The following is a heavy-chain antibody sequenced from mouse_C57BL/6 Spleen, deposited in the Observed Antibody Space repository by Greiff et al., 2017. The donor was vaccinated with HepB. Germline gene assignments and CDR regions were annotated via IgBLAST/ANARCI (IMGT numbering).Heavy chain of an antibody. J-gene: IGHJ2*01. V-gene: IGHV1-20*01. CDR3: ARSHSDYFDY. Sequence: EVKLVESGPELVKPGDSVKISCKASGYSFTGYFMNWVMQSHGKSLEWIGRINPYNGDTFYNQKFKGKATLTVDKSSSTAHMELRSLTSEDSAVYYCARSHSDYFDYWGQGTTLTVSS. CDR1: GYSFTGYF. CDR2: INPYNGDT.